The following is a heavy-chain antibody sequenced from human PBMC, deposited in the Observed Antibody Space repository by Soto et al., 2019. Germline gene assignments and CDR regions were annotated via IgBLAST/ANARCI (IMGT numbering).Heavy chain of an antibody. CDR1: GGSISSYY. V-gene: IGHV4-59*01. CDR3: ARVFNGWYYFDY. Sequence: LETLSLTCTVSGGSISSYYWSWIRQPPGKGLEWIGYIYYSGSTNYNPSLKSRVTISVDTSKNQFSLKLSSVTAADTAVYYCARVFNGWYYFDYWGQGTLVTVSS. D-gene: IGHD6-19*01. CDR2: IYYSGST. J-gene: IGHJ4*02.